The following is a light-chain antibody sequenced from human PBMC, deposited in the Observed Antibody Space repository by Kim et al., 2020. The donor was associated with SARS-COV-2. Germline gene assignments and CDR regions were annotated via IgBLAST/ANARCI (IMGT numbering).Light chain of an antibody. V-gene: IGLV1-44*01. CDR1: SSNIGSNT. Sequence: QSVLTQPPSASGTPGQRVTISCSGSSSNIGSNTVNWYQQLPGTAPKLLIYTSDQRPSGVPDRFSGSKSGTSASLAISGLQSEDEADYYCATWDDSLNGRGVFGGGTKLTVL. CDR2: TSD. J-gene: IGLJ3*02. CDR3: ATWDDSLNGRGV.